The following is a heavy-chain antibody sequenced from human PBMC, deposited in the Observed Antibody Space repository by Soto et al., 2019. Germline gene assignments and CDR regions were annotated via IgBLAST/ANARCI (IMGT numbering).Heavy chain of an antibody. V-gene: IGHV3-33*01. Sequence: GGSLRLSSAASGFSFSSYGMHWVRQAPGKGLEWVAVIWYDGSNKFYADSVKGRFTISRDNSKNTLYLQINSLRAEDTALYYCARDRADFWSGYLYYYYAMDVWGQGTTVTVSS. D-gene: IGHD3-3*01. CDR1: GFSFSSYG. CDR3: ARDRADFWSGYLYYYYAMDV. CDR2: IWYDGSNK. J-gene: IGHJ6*02.